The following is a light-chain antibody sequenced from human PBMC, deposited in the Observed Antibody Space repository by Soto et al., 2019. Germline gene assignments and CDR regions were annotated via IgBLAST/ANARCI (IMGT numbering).Light chain of an antibody. J-gene: IGLJ1*01. CDR3: SSYTSSSTLPYV. CDR1: SSDVGGYNY. CDR2: DVS. Sequence: QSALTQPASVSGSPGQSITISCPGTSSDVGGYNYVSWYQQHPGKAPKLMIYDVSNRPSGVSNRFSGSESGNTASLTIPGLQAEDEADYYCSSYTSSSTLPYVFGTGTKVHRP. V-gene: IGLV2-14*03.